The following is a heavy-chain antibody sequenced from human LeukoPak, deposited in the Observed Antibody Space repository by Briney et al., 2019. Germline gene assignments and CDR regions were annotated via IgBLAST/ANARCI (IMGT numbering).Heavy chain of an antibody. D-gene: IGHD3-10*01. CDR1: GYTFTSYA. Sequence: ASVKVSCKASGYTFTSYAINWVRQATGQGLERMGWMNPNSGDTGFAQKFQGRVTMTRNTSISTAYMELSSLRSEDTAMYYCARASGSLVRGVVTYQYYYYMDVWGKGTTVTIS. CDR2: MNPNSGDT. CDR3: ARASGSLVRGVVTYQYYYYMDV. V-gene: IGHV1-8*01. J-gene: IGHJ6*03.